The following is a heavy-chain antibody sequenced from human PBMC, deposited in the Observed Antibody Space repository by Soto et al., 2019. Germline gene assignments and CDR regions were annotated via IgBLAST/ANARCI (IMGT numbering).Heavy chain of an antibody. V-gene: IGHV3-23*01. J-gene: IGHJ4*02. Sequence: GGSLRLSCAASGFTFSSYAMSWVRQAPGKGLEWVSAISGSGGSTYYADSVKGRFTISRDNSKNTLYLQMNSLRAEDTAVYYCAKDQANYGAAAGKLDYLGQGTLVTVSS. CDR3: AKDQANYGAAAGKLDY. CDR2: ISGSGGST. CDR1: GFTFSSYA. D-gene: IGHD6-13*01.